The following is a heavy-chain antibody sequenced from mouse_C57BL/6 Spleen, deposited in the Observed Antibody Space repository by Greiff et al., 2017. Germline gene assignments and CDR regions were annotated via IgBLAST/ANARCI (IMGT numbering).Heavy chain of an antibody. CDR2: IYPGDGDT. J-gene: IGHJ1*03. Sequence: VQRVESGPELVKPGASVKISCKASGYAFSSSWMNWVKQRPGKGLEWIGRIYPGDGDTNYNGKFKGKATLTADKSSSTAYMQLSSLTSEDSAVYFCARLGSWYFDVWGTGTTVTVSS. CDR1: GYAFSSSW. V-gene: IGHV1-82*01. CDR3: ARLGSWYFDV. D-gene: IGHD3-3*01.